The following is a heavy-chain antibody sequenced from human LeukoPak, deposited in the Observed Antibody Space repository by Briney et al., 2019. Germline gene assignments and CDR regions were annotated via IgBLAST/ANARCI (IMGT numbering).Heavy chain of an antibody. CDR2: INPNSGGT. J-gene: IGHJ4*02. D-gene: IGHD2-2*01. V-gene: IGHV1-2*02. CDR1: GYTFTGYY. Sequence: ASVKVSCKASGYTFTGYYMHWVRQAPGQGLEWMGWINPNSGGTNYAQKFQGRVTMTRDTSISTAYMELGRLRSDDTAVYYCARGREDIVVVPAALGDYWGQGTLVTVSS. CDR3: ARGREDIVVVPAALGDY.